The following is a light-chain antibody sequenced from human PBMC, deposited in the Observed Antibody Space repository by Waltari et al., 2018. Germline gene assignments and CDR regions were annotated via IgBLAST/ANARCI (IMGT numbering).Light chain of an antibody. Sequence: DSVLTQSPGTLSLSPGESATLSCRASQSVSGSFLAWYQQKPGQAPRLLIYGASTRATGIPGRFSGSGSGTDFTLTISRLEPEDFAVYHCQQYGSSPWTFGQGTEVEVK. J-gene: IGKJ1*01. CDR2: GAS. CDR3: QQYGSSPWT. V-gene: IGKV3-20*01. CDR1: QSVSGSF.